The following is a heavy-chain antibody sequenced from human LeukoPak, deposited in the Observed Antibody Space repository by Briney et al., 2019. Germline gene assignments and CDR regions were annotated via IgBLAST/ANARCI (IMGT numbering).Heavy chain of an antibody. CDR1: GFTFSSYW. J-gene: IGHJ4*02. CDR3: ARVRRLGELYYFDY. CDR2: IKQDGSEK. Sequence: GGSLRPSCAASGFTFSSYWMSWVRQAPGKGLEWVANIKQDGSEKYYVDSVKGRFTISSDNAKNSLYLQMNSLRAEDTAVYYCARVRRLGELYYFDYWGQGTLVTVSS. V-gene: IGHV3-7*01. D-gene: IGHD3-16*01.